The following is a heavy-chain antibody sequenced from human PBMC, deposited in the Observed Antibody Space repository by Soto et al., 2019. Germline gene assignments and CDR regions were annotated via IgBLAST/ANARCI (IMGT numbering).Heavy chain of an antibody. Sequence: GGSLRLSCAASGFTFSSYWMSWVRQAPGKGLEWVANIKQDGSEKYYVDSVKGRFTISRDNAKNSLYLQMNSLRAEDTAVYYCARDSSELWFGALMGGFDPWGQGTLVTVSS. CDR3: ARDSSELWFGALMGGFDP. CDR1: GFTFSSYW. J-gene: IGHJ5*02. D-gene: IGHD3-10*01. V-gene: IGHV3-7*01. CDR2: IKQDGSEK.